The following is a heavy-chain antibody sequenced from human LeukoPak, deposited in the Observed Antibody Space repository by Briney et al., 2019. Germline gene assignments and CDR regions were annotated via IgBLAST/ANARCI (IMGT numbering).Heavy chain of an antibody. J-gene: IGHJ4*02. CDR2: IYYSGST. CDR3: AVQWFGSYSFDY. D-gene: IGHD3-10*01. V-gene: IGHV4-39*07. CDR1: GGSISSSSYY. Sequence: SETLSLTCTVSGGSISSSSYYWGWIRQPPGKGLEWIGSIYYSGSTYYNPSLKSRVTISVDTSKNQFSLKLSSVTAADTAVYYCAVQWFGSYSFDYWGQGTLVTVSS.